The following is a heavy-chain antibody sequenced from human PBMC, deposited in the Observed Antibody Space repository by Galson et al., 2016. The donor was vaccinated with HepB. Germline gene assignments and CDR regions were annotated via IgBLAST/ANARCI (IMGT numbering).Heavy chain of an antibody. V-gene: IGHV3-15*07. CDR3: ATCYTPDYYEPSEALKF. J-gene: IGHJ4*02. CDR2: IKFKSDGGPT. Sequence: SLRLSCAGSGFSFHLAWMNWVRRAPGKGLEWVGRIKFKSDGGPTDYAAPVKGRFTISRDDSINMVYLQMSDLKSEDTAVYYCATCYTPDYYEPSEALKFWGQVVLSPSPQ. CDR1: GFSFHLAW. D-gene: IGHD3-16*01.